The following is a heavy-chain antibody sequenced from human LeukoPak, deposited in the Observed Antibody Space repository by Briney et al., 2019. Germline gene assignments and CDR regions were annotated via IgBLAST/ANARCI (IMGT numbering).Heavy chain of an antibody. CDR1: GYTFTGYY. J-gene: IGHJ4*02. CDR2: INPSGGST. V-gene: IGHV1-46*01. D-gene: IGHD6-6*01. CDR3: ARDSSSPHTFDY. Sequence: GASVKVSCKASGYTFTGYYMHWVRQAPGQGLEWMGWINPSGGSTSYAQKFQGRVTMTRDMSTSTVYMELSSLRSEDTAVYYCARDSSSPHTFDYWGQGTLVTVSS.